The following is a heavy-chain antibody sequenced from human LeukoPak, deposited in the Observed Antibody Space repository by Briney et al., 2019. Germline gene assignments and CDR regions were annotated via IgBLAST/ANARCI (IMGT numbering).Heavy chain of an antibody. V-gene: IGHV3-53*01. CDR1: GFSVSSNY. CDR3: AGYGGSYPYYMDV. CDR2: IYTGGTT. J-gene: IGHJ6*03. D-gene: IGHD1-26*01. Sequence: GGSLRLSCAASGFSVSSNYMSWVRQAPGKGLDWVSVIYTGGTTYYAGSVKGRFTISRDNSRNTLYLQMNSLRAEDTAVYYCAGYGGSYPYYMDVWGKGTTVTISS.